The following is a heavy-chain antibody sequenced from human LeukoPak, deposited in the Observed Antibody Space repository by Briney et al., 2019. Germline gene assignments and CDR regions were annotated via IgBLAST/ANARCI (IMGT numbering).Heavy chain of an antibody. Sequence: PGGSLRLSCAASEFTFSSYWMSWVRQAPGKGLEWVANIKQDGSEKYYVDSVKGRFTISRDNAKNSLYLQMNSLRAEDTAVYYCASHPIGVYWGQGTLVTVSS. CDR1: EFTFSSYW. V-gene: IGHV3-7*01. CDR2: IKQDGSEK. D-gene: IGHD1-26*01. CDR3: ASHPIGVY. J-gene: IGHJ4*02.